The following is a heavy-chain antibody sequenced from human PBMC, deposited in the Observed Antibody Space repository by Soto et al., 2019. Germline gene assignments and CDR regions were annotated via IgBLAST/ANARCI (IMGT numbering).Heavy chain of an antibody. Sequence: QVQLVQSGAEVKKPGSSVKVSCKASGGTFSSYAISWVRQAPGQGLEWMGGIIPIFGTANYAQKFQGRVTITADESTSRGYMELSSLRSEDTAVYYCARDKGRSSGSDYYYYYGMDVWGQGTTVTVSS. J-gene: IGHJ6*02. V-gene: IGHV1-69*01. D-gene: IGHD3-22*01. CDR1: GGTFSSYA. CDR2: IIPIFGTA. CDR3: ARDKGRSSGSDYYYYYGMDV.